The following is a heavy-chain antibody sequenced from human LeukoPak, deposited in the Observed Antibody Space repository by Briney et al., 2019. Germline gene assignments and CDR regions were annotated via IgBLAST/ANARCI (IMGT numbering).Heavy chain of an antibody. D-gene: IGHD3-22*01. CDR1: GYTFTSYY. J-gene: IGHJ4*02. CDR3: ARDGRYYYDSSGYYHPRY. V-gene: IGHV1-46*01. CDR2: INPSGGST. Sequence: ASVKVSCKASGYTFTSYYMHWVRQAPGQGLEWMGIINPSGGSTSYAQKFQGRVTMTRDTSTSTVYMELSSLRSEDTAVYYCARDGRYYYDSSGYYHPRYWGQGTLVTVSS.